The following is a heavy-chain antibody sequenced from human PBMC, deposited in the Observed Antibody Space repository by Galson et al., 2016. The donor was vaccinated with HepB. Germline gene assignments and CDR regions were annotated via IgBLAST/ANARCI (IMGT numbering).Heavy chain of an antibody. CDR2: TNRSGRS. CDR1: GGSLSGYY. D-gene: IGHD6-19*01. V-gene: IGHV4-34*01. CDR3: SGDSETVPGTWFYS. J-gene: IGHJ5*01. Sequence: SETLSLTCGVYGGSLSGYYWDWIRQSPGKGLEWIGETNRSGRSNYNPSLKSRVTMSVDTSKNQISLTLSSVTAADTAVYYLSGDSETVPGTWFYSWGQGILVPVSS.